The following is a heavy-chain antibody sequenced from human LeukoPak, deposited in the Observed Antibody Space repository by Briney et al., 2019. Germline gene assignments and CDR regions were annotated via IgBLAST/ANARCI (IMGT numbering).Heavy chain of an antibody. CDR1: GFSFSSYS. J-gene: IGHJ4*02. CDR2: INSRGTYI. Sequence: GGSLRLSCAASGFSFSSYSMNWVRQAPGKGLEWVSSINSRGTYIYYADSLKGRFTISRDNAENSLHLQMNSLRAEDTAVYYCASRNGSAWETCFDYWGQGTLVTVSS. CDR3: ASRNGSAWETCFDY. V-gene: IGHV3-21*01. D-gene: IGHD2-8*01.